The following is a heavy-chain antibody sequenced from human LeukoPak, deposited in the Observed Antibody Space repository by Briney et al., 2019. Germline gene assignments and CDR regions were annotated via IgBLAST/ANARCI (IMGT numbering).Heavy chain of an antibody. V-gene: IGHV4-34*01. CDR3: ARLVSMITFGGATQNDY. CDR1: GGSFSGYS. Sequence: PSETLSLTCAFYGGSFSGYSLTWIRQPPGKGLEWIGEINHSGINHFNPSLKSRVTISADTSKKQVFLNLSSVTAADTAVYYCARLVSMITFGGATQNDYWGQGTLVTVSS. J-gene: IGHJ4*02. D-gene: IGHD3-16*01. CDR2: INHSGIN.